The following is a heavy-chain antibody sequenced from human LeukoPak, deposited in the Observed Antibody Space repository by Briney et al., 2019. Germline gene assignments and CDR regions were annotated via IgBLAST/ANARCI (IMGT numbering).Heavy chain of an antibody. CDR2: ISGSGGST. CDR1: GFTFSSYA. J-gene: IGHJ6*02. D-gene: IGHD3-10*01. Sequence: GGSLRLSCAASGFTFSSYAMSWVRQAPGKGLEWVSAISGSGGSTYYADSVKGRFTISRDNAKNSLYLQMNSLRAEDTAVYYCARITKKLLWFGETDYYYGMDVWGQGTTVTVSS. CDR3: ARITKKLLWFGETDYYYGMDV. V-gene: IGHV3-23*01.